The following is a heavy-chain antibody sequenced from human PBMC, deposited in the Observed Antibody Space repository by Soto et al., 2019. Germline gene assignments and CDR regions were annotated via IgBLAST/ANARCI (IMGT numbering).Heavy chain of an antibody. J-gene: IGHJ6*02. CDR1: GGSISSGGYY. V-gene: IGHV4-31*03. CDR2: IYYSGST. D-gene: IGHD2-15*01. Sequence: PSETLSLTCTVSGGSISSGGYYCSWIRQHPGKGLEWIGYIYYSGSTYYNPSLKSRVTISVDTSKNQFSLKLSSVTAADTAVYYCARGCTRAYGIDVWGQGTTVTV. CDR3: ARGCTRAYGIDV.